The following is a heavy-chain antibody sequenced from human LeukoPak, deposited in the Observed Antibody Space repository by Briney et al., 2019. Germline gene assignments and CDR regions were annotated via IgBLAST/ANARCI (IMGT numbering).Heavy chain of an antibody. J-gene: IGHJ6*02. CDR2: INDYTGDT. V-gene: IGHV4-34*01. CDR3: ARGRIAKIVVVHSFSYGMDV. CDR1: GGSFTDYL. Sequence: SGTLSLTCTGFGGSFTDYLWTWIRHSPGKGLGWIGEINDYTGDTKYNPSLNSRVSISLEKSKNQLSLELRSVTAADTAVYYCARGRIAKIVVVHSFSYGMDVWGQGPTVTVSS. D-gene: IGHD3-22*01.